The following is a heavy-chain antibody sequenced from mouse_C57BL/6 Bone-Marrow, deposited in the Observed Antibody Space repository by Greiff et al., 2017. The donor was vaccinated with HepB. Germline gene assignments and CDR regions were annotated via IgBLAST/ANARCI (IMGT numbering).Heavy chain of an antibody. Sequence: QVQLQQPGAELVKPGASVKLSCKASGYTFPSYWMHWVKPRPGQGLEWIGMIHPNSGSTNYNEKFKSKATLTVDKSSSTAYMQLSSLTSEDSAVYYCAHEGVLYDDFDYGGQGTTLTVSS. CDR3: AHEGVLYDDFDY. D-gene: IGHD2-12*01. CDR2: IHPNSGST. J-gene: IGHJ2*01. CDR1: GYTFPSYW. V-gene: IGHV1-64*01.